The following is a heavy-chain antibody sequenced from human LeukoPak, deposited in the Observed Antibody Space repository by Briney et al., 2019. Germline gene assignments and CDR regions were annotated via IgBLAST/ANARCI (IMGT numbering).Heavy chain of an antibody. CDR2: ISSSSSTI. D-gene: IGHD6-19*01. CDR1: GFTFSSYS. Sequence: PGGSLRLSCAASGFTFSSYSMNWVRQAPGKGLEWVSYISSSSSTIYYADSVKGRFTISRDNAKNSLYLQMNSLRAEDTAVYYCARDYLGVIAVAGTWDYWGQGTLVTVSS. CDR3: ARDYLGVIAVAGTWDY. V-gene: IGHV3-48*04. J-gene: IGHJ4*02.